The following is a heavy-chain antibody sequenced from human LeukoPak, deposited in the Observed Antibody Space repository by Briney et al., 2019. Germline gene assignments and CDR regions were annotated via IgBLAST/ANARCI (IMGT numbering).Heavy chain of an antibody. CDR2: IYYSGST. J-gene: IGHJ3*02. Sequence: PSETLSLTCTVSGGSISSYYWSWIRQPPGKGLEWIGYIYYSGSTNYNPSLKSRVTMSVDTSKNQFSLKLSSVTAADTAVYYCASRYSGSYGDAFDIWGQGTMVTVSS. D-gene: IGHD1-26*01. CDR3: ASRYSGSYGDAFDI. CDR1: GGSISSYY. V-gene: IGHV4-59*12.